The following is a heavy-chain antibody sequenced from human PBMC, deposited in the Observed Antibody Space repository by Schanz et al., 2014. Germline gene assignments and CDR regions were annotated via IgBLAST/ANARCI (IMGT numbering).Heavy chain of an antibody. CDR1: GFTFSSYG. J-gene: IGHJ3*01. V-gene: IGHV3-30*03. Sequence: QVHLVESGGGVVQPGRSLRLSCAASGFTFSSYGMHWVRQAPGKGLEWVAIISLEGSNQYYADSVKGRFTISRENSKNTLYLRLNSLTAEDTAAYPCARDSRYCTGVDCKGDAFDLWGQGTLVTFSS. D-gene: IGHD2-8*02. CDR3: ARDSRYCTGVDCKGDAFDL. CDR2: ISLEGSNQ.